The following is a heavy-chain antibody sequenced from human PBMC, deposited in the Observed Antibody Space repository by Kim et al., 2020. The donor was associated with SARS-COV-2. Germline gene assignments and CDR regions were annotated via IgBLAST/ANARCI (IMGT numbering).Heavy chain of an antibody. D-gene: IGHD3-10*01. Sequence: GGSLRLSCEASGFTFSNFWMHWVRQAPGKGLMWVSFINSDNINTEYTDSVKGRFTISRDNAKNTLYLQMNSLRVEDTAVYYCARDGGYRFGEFGTLDIWGRGTMVTVSP. V-gene: IGHV3-74*03. CDR1: GFTFSNFW. CDR3: ARDGGYRFGEFGTLDI. J-gene: IGHJ3*02. CDR2: INSDNINT.